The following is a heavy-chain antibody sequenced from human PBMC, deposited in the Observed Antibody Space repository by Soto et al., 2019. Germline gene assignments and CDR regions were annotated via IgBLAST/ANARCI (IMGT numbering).Heavy chain of an antibody. J-gene: IGHJ4*02. V-gene: IGHV1-69*13. CDR1: GGTFSSYA. D-gene: IGHD5-12*01. CDR2: IIPIFGTA. Sequence: GASVKVSCKASGGTFSSYAISWVRQAPGQGLEWMGGIIPIFGTANYAQKFQGRVTITADESTSTAYMELSSLRSEDTAVYYCAGPYSGYDFDYFDYWGQRTLGTAPQ. CDR3: AGPYSGYDFDYFDY.